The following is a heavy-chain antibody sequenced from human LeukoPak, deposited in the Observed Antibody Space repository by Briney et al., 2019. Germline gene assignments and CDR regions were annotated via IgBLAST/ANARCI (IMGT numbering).Heavy chain of an antibody. CDR3: AREASIVGATRLWSWFDP. J-gene: IGHJ5*02. CDR1: GYTFTSYA. D-gene: IGHD1-26*01. CDR2: INAGNGNT. Sequence: GASVKVSCKASGYTFTSYAMHWVRQAPGQRLEWMGWINAGNGNTKYSQKFQGRVTITRDTSASTAYMELSSLRSEDTAVYYCAREASIVGATRLWSWFDPWGQGTLVTVSS. V-gene: IGHV1-3*01.